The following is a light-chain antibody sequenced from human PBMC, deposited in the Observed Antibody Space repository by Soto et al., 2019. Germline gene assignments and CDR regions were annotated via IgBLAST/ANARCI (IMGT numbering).Light chain of an antibody. J-gene: IGLJ1*01. CDR2: EVS. V-gene: IGLV2-14*01. CDR1: SSDVGGYNY. Sequence: QSARAQPASVSGSPGQSITISYTGTSSDVGGYNYVSWYQQHPGKAPKLMIYEVSNRPSGVSNRFSGSKSGNTASLTISGLQAEDEADYYCSSYTSSSTPLYVFGTGTKVTVL. CDR3: SSYTSSSTPLYV.